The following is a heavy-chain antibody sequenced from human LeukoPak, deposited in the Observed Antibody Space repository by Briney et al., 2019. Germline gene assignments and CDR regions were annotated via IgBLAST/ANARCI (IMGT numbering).Heavy chain of an antibody. V-gene: IGHV4-34*01. CDR1: GGSFRGYY. CDR3: ARAVLTGGLNWFHP. CDR2: INHSGST. D-gene: IGHD2-8*02. Sequence: PSETLSLTCAVYGGSFRGYYWNWIRQPPGKGLEWIGEINHSGSTNYNPSLKSRVTISVDTSKNQFSLKLSSVTAADTAVYYCARAVLTGGLNWFHPWGQGTLVTVSS. J-gene: IGHJ5*02.